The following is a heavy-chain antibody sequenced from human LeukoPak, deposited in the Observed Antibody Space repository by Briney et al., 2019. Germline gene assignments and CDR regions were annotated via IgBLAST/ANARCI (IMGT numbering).Heavy chain of an antibody. CDR1: GFTFSSYA. J-gene: IGHJ6*02. Sequence: GRSLRLSCAASGFTFSSYAMHWVRQAPGKGLEWVAVISYDGSNKYYADSVKGRFTISRDNSKNTLYLQMNSLRAEDTAVYYCARESNYGMDVWGQGTTVTVSS. V-gene: IGHV3-30-3*01. CDR2: ISYDGSNK. CDR3: ARESNYGMDV.